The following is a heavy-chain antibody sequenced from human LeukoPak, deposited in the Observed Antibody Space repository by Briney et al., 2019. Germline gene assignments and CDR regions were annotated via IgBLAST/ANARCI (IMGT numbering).Heavy chain of an antibody. CDR2: ISMDGDKV. CDR3: ARNNDMDV. D-gene: IGHD1/OR15-1a*01. J-gene: IGHJ6*02. Sequence: GGSLRLSCAASGFTFSTYAMTWVRQGPGKGLEWVSSISMDGDKVYYTDSVKGRFTISRDTAKNSLYLQMNNLRAEDTALYYCARNNDMDVWGQGTTVIVSS. CDR1: GFTFSTYA. V-gene: IGHV3-23*01.